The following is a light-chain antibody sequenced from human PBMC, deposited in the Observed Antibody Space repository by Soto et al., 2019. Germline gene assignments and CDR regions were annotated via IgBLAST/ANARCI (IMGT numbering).Light chain of an antibody. V-gene: IGKV3-11*01. CDR1: QSVSSF. CDR3: QQHTNWPLT. Sequence: ETVLTQSPATLSLSPGEGATLSCGASQSVSSFLAWYQQKPGQAPRLLIYDASNRATGIPARFSGSGSGTDFTLTISSLEPEDFAVYYCQQHTNWPLTFGGGTKVDI. CDR2: DAS. J-gene: IGKJ4*01.